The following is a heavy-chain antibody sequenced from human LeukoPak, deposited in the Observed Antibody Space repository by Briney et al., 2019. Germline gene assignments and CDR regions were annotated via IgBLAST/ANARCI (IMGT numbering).Heavy chain of an antibody. CDR1: GFTFSSSA. CDR3: AKGPYDYVWGSFFDY. Sequence: GGSLRLSCAASGFTFSSSAMSWVRQVPGKGLEWVSGISASGGSTSYADSVRGRFTISRDNSKNTLYVQMNSLRDEDTAVYYCAKGPYDYVWGSFFDYWGQGTLVTVSS. V-gene: IGHV3-23*01. D-gene: IGHD3-16*01. CDR2: ISASGGST. J-gene: IGHJ4*02.